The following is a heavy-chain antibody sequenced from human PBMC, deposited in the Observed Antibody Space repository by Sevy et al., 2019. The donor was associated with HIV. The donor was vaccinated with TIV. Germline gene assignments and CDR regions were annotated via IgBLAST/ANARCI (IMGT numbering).Heavy chain of an antibody. V-gene: IGHV4-38-2*01. CDR2: IHYTGTT. J-gene: IGHJ4*02. CDR1: GYSISSGYW. Sequence: SETLSLTCVVSGYSISSGYWWDWFRRPPGKGLEGIGAIHYTGTTQYTPSLNRRVTVSADTSKNQFSLRLSSMTAADTAVYYCASHDWGREDYWGQGTLVTVSS. CDR3: ASHDWGREDY. D-gene: IGHD7-27*01.